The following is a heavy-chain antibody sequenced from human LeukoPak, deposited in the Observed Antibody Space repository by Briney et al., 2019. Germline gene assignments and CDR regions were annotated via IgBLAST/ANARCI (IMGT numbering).Heavy chain of an antibody. V-gene: IGHV3-23*01. CDR1: GFTFSSYA. D-gene: IGHD2/OR15-2a*01. CDR2: ISGSGGST. J-gene: IGHJ3*02. CDR3: ARATLSLTGAFDI. Sequence: GGSLRLSCAASGFTFSSYAMSWVRQAPGKGLEWVSAISGSGGSTYYADSVKGRFTISRDNSKNTPYLQMNSLRAEDTAVYYCARATLSLTGAFDIWGQGTMVTVSS.